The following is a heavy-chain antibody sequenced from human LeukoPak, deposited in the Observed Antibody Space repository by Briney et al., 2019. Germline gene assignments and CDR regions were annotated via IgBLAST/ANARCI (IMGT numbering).Heavy chain of an antibody. V-gene: IGHV1-69*02. J-gene: IGHJ6*03. CDR2: IIPILGIA. CDR1: GGTFSSYT. Sequence: SVKVSCKASGGTFSSYTISWVRQAPGQGLEWMGRIIPILGIANYAQKFQGRVTITADKSTSTAYMELSSLRSEDAAVYYCARYRSSVLAHYYYYYMDVWGKGTTVTVSS. CDR3: ARYRSSVLAHYYYYYMDV. D-gene: IGHD6-13*01.